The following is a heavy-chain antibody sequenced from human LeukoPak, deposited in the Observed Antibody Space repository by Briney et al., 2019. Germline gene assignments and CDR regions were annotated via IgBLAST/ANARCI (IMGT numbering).Heavy chain of an antibody. CDR2: MNPSSGIT. J-gene: IGHJ4*02. V-gene: IGHV1-8*01. D-gene: IGHD1-26*01. CDR1: GYTFTSYD. CDR3: ARRRVGATRFGFDY. Sequence: ASVKVSCKASGYTFTSYDINWVRQATGQGLEWMGWMNPSSGITGYAQKFQGRVTMTRNTSIRSEDTAVYYCARRRVGATRFGFDYWGQGTLVTVSS.